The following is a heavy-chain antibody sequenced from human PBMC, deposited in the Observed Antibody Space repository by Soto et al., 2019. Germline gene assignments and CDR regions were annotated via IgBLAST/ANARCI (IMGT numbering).Heavy chain of an antibody. Sequence: PSETLSLTCTVSGGSISSSSYYWGWIRQPPGKGLEWIGSIYYSGSTYYNPSLKSRVTISVDTSKNQSSLKLSSVTAADTAVYYCARYCSGGSCYLDYWGQGTLVTVSS. CDR1: GGSISSSSYY. CDR3: ARYCSGGSCYLDY. V-gene: IGHV4-39*01. J-gene: IGHJ4*02. CDR2: IYYSGST. D-gene: IGHD2-15*01.